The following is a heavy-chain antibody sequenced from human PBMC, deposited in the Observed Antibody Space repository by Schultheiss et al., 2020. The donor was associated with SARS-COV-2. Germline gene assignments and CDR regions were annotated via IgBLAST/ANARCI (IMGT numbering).Heavy chain of an antibody. V-gene: IGHV4-34*01. CDR1: GGSVSTYY. CDR3: ARAGQVVPDY. CDR2: INHSGST. Sequence: SETLSLTCTVSGGSVSTYYWSWIRQPPGKGLEWIGEINHSGSTNYNPSLKSRVTISVDTSKNQFSLKLNSVTPEDTAVYYCARAGQVVPDYWGQGTLVTVSS. D-gene: IGHD2-15*01. J-gene: IGHJ4*02.